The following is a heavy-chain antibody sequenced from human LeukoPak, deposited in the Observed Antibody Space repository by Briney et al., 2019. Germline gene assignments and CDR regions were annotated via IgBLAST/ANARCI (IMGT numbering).Heavy chain of an antibody. J-gene: IGHJ5*02. D-gene: IGHD5-18*01. V-gene: IGHV1-69*01. Sequence: SVKVSCKPSGGTFSSYAISGVRQGPGQGVEWRGGIIPIFGTANYAQNLQGRVTITADESTSTAYMELSRLRSEDTAVYYCATTGRYSDGDRKLDRWGQGTLVTVSS. CDR3: ATTGRYSDGDRKLDR. CDR2: IIPIFGTA. CDR1: GGTFSSYA.